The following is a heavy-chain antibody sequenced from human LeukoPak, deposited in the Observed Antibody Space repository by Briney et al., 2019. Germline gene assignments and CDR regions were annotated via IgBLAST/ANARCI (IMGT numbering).Heavy chain of an antibody. CDR2: IWFDGSIK. V-gene: IGHV3-33*01. CDR1: GLIFNTYG. J-gene: IGHJ4*02. CDR3: ASAAGPFDN. Sequence: GGSLRLSCAASGLIFNTYGMHWVRQAPGKGLEWVAVIWFDGSIKYYADSVKGRFTISRDNSKNTLYLQMNSPRAEDTALYYCASAAGPFDNWGQGTLVTVSS. D-gene: IGHD6-19*01.